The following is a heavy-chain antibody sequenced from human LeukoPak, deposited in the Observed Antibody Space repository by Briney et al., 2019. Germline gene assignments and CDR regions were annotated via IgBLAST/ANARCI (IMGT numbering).Heavy chain of an antibody. D-gene: IGHD3-3*01. CDR1: GYTFTSYG. CDR2: INPNSGGT. Sequence: ASVKVSCKASGYTFTSYGISWVRQAPGQGLEWMGWINPNSGGTNYAQKFQGWVTMTRDTSISTAYMELSRLRSDDTAVYYCARTYDFGRGPPGDAFDNWGQGTLVTVPS. J-gene: IGHJ3*02. CDR3: ARTYDFGRGPPGDAFDN. V-gene: IGHV1-2*04.